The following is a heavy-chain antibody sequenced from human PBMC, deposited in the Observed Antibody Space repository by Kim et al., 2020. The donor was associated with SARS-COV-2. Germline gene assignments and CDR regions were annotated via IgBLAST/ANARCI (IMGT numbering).Heavy chain of an antibody. CDR3: ARERRVRPPEPGLGMDV. Sequence: GGSLRLSCAASGFTFTYYSLNWVRQAPGKGLEWLSSISAATNYIYYADSVRGRFTISRDNAKNFLYLQMNSLKVEDTAVYYCARERRVRPPEPGLGMDVWGKGTTVTVS. CDR2: ISAATNYI. J-gene: IGHJ6*04. V-gene: IGHV3-21*01. CDR1: GFTFTYYS.